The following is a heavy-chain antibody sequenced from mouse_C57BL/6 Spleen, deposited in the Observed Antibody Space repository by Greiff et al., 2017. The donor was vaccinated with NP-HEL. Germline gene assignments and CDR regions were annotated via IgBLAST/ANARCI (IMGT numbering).Heavy chain of an antibody. Sequence: VQLQQSVAELVRPGASVKLSCTASGFNIKNTYMHWVKQRPEQGLEWIGRIDPANGNTKYAPKFQGKATITADTSSITAYLQLSSLTSEDTAFSSCVYRYDSYYDVDDWGQGTSGTVSS. J-gene: IGHJ4*01. CDR1: GFNIKNTY. CDR3: VYRYDSYYDVDD. V-gene: IGHV14-3*01. D-gene: IGHD2-12*01. CDR2: IDPANGNT.